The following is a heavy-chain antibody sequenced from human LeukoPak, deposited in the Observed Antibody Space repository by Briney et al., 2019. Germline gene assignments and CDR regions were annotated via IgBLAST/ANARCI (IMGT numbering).Heavy chain of an antibody. CDR2: IYTSGST. J-gene: IGHJ6*03. CDR1: GGSISSGIYY. CDR3: ARDLLAGYYYMDV. Sequence: SQTLSLTCTVSGGSISSGIYYWSWIRQPAGKGLEWIGHIYTSGSTNYNPSLKSRVTISVDTSKNQFSLKLSSVTAADTAVYYCARDLLAGYYYMDVWGKGTTVTVSS. D-gene: IGHD3-10*01. V-gene: IGHV4-61*09.